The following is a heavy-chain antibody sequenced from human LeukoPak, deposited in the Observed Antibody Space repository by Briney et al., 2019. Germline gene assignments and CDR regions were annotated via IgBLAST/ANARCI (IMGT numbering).Heavy chain of an antibody. CDR2: MNPNSGNT. CDR1: GYTFTSYD. CDR3: ARGSVVIFPYSSPYYFDY. D-gene: IGHD6-6*01. J-gene: IGHJ4*02. Sequence: ASVKVSCKASGYTFTSYDINWVRQATGQGLEWMGWMNPNSGNTGYAQKFQGRVTIDRNTSISTAYMELSSLRSEDTAVYYCARGSVVIFPYSSPYYFDYWGQGTLVTVST. V-gene: IGHV1-8*03.